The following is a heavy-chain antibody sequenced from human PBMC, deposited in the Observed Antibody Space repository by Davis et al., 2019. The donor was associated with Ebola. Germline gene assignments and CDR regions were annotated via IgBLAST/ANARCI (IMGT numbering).Heavy chain of an antibody. V-gene: IGHV1-18*01. CDR3: ARGGYCSSTSCYRGGAFDI. CDR1: GYTFTSYG. D-gene: IGHD2-2*01. Sequence: ASVKVSCKASGYTFTSYGISWVRQAPGQGLEWMGWISAYNGNTNYAQKLQGRVTMTTDTSTSTAYMELRSLRSDDTAVYYCARGGYCSSTSCYRGGAFDIWGQGTMVTVSS. CDR2: ISAYNGNT. J-gene: IGHJ3*02.